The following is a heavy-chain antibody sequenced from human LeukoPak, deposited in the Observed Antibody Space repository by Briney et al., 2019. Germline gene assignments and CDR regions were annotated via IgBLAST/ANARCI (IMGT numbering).Heavy chain of an antibody. CDR2: INSDGSST. CDR1: GFTFSSYW. CDR3: ARGMITFGGAIGY. J-gene: IGHJ4*02. Sequence: GGSLRLSCAASGFTFSSYWMHWVRQAPGKGLVWVSRINSDGSSTSYADSVKGRFTISRDNAKNTLYLQMNSLRAEDTALYYCARGMITFGGAIGYWGQGTLVTVSS. D-gene: IGHD3-16*01. V-gene: IGHV3-74*01.